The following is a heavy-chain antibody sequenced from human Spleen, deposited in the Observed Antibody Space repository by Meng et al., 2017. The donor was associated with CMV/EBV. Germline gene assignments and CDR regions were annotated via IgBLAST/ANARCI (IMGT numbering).Heavy chain of an antibody. Sequence: QVQPPEWGEGLLKPSETLSLPCAVYGGSFSGYYWSWIRQPPGKGLEWIGEINHSGSTNYNPSLKSRVTISVDTSKNQFSLKLSSVTAADTAVYYCASRGYLGNFDYWGQGTLVTVSS. J-gene: IGHJ4*02. CDR1: GGSFSGYY. CDR2: INHSGST. CDR3: ASRGYLGNFDY. V-gene: IGHV4-34*01. D-gene: IGHD5-12*01.